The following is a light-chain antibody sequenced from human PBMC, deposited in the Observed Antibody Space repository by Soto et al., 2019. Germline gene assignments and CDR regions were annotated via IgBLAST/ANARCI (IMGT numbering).Light chain of an antibody. CDR3: QQYDTSPYT. V-gene: IGKV3-20*01. Sequence: EIVLTQSPGTPPLSPGDGATLSCRASQSFSSSHLAWYQHKLGQAPRLLISGSSKRAAGIPDRFSGSGSGTDFTLTISRLEPEDFAVYYCQQYDTSPYTFGQGTKLEIK. CDR1: QSFSSSH. J-gene: IGKJ2*01. CDR2: GSS.